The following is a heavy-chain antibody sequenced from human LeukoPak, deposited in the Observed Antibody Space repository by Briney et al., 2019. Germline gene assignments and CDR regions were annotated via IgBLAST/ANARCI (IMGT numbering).Heavy chain of an antibody. V-gene: IGHV1-18*01. CDR3: ARDRRRYCSSTSCYTMGKYNWFDP. J-gene: IGHJ5*02. CDR2: ISAYNGHT. Sequence: ASVKVSCKASGYTFTTYGISWVRQAPGQGLEWMGWISAYNGHTNYAQKFQGRVTMTTDTSTSTAYMELRSLKSDDTAVYYCARDRRRYCSSTSCYTMGKYNWFDPWGQGTLVTVSS. CDR1: GYTFTTYG. D-gene: IGHD2-2*02.